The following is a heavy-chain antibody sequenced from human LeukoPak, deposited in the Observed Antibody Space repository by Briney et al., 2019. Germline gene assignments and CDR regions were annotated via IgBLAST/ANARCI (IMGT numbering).Heavy chain of an antibody. CDR2: ITPGGHT. CDR1: GFSVDSRF. CDR3: ARGTSGTTTFDF. Sequence: PGGSLRLSCTASGFSVDSRFMNWVRQPPGKEPEWVSFITPGGHTDYTESVKGRFTIYRDNVRNTLSLQMNSLRVEDTAVYYCARGTSGTTTFDFWGPGTLVTVSS. D-gene: IGHD1-7*01. V-gene: IGHV3-66*01. J-gene: IGHJ4*02.